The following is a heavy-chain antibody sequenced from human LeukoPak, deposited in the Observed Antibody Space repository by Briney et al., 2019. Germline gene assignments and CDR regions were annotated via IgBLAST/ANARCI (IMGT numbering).Heavy chain of an antibody. J-gene: IGHJ4*02. CDR3: ARVPFRVYGGEYYFDY. D-gene: IGHD4-23*01. CDR1: GGTFSSYA. Sequence: GASVKVSCKASGGTFSSYAISWVRQAPGQRLEWMGWINAGNGNTKYSQKFQGRVTITRDTSASTAYMELSSLRSEDTAVYYCARVPFRVYGGEYYFDYWGQGTLVTVSS. V-gene: IGHV1-3*01. CDR2: INAGNGNT.